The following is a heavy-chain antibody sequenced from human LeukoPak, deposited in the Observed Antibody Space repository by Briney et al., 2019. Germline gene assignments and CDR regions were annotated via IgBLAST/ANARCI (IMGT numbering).Heavy chain of an antibody. D-gene: IGHD4-11*01. CDR2: INPNSGDT. Sequence: ASVKVSCKASGYIFTGYYMHWVRQAPGQGLEWMGWINPNSGDTNYAQKLQGRVTMTTDTSTSTAYMELRSLRSDDTAVYYCARDYSISYYYMDVWGKGTTVTVSS. V-gene: IGHV1-2*02. CDR3: ARDYSISYYYMDV. CDR1: GYIFTGYY. J-gene: IGHJ6*03.